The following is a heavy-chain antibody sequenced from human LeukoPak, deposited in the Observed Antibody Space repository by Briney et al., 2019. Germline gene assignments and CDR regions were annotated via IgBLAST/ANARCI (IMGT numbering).Heavy chain of an antibody. CDR3: ARYCSGGSCGSDAFDI. V-gene: IGHV4-31*03. D-gene: IGHD2-15*01. CDR2: IYYSGST. CDR1: GGSISSGGYY. Sequence: SETLSLTCTVSGGSISSGGYYWSWIRQHPGKGLEWIGYIYYSGSTYYNPSLKSRVTISVDTSKNQFSLKLSSVTAANTAVYYCARYCSGGSCGSDAFDIWGQGTMVTVSS. J-gene: IGHJ3*02.